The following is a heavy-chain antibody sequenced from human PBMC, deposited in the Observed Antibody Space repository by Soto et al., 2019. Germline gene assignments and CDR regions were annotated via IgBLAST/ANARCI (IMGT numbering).Heavy chain of an antibody. CDR1: GYSFTNND. V-gene: IGHV1-8*01. Sequence: ASVKVSCTASGYSFTNNDVSWMQQAIGQGLEWMGWMNPGSGDTGYAKKFQGRVTMTRDISIATAYMELSSLRSDDTAIYYCARMATFGSLNWFDPWGQGTLVTVSS. J-gene: IGHJ5*02. CDR3: ARMATFGSLNWFDP. D-gene: IGHD3-16*01. CDR2: MNPGSGDT.